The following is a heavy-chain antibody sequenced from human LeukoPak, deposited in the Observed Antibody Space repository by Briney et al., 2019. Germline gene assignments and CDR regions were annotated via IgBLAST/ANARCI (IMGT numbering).Heavy chain of an antibody. J-gene: IGHJ3*02. V-gene: IGHV4-59*01. Sequence: WETLSLTCTVSGGSISSYYWSWIRQPPGKGLEWIGYIYYTGSTDYSPSLKSRVTISVDTSKNQFSLKLSSVTAADAALYYCARDYTMTHAFDIWGQGTLVTVSS. CDR3: ARDYTMTHAFDI. CDR1: GGSISSYY. CDR2: IYYTGST. D-gene: IGHD3-22*01.